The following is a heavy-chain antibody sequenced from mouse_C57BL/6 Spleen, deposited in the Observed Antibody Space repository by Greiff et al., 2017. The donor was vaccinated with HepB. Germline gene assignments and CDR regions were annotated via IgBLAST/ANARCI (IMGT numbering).Heavy chain of an antibody. D-gene: IGHD2-4*01. J-gene: IGHJ3*01. Sequence: VQLQQSGPGLVQPSQRLSITCTVSGFSFTSYGVHWVRQSPGKGLEWLGVIWSGGSTDYNAAFISRLSISKDNSKSQVFFKKNSLQADDTARYYCASDDYDGGLAYWGQGTLVTVSA. CDR1: GFSFTSYG. CDR3: ASDDYDGGLAY. CDR2: IWSGGST. V-gene: IGHV2-2*01.